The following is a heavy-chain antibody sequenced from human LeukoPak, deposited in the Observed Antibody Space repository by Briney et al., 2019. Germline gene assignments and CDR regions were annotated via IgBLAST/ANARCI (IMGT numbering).Heavy chain of an antibody. CDR2: ISAYNGNT. D-gene: IGHD5-12*01. V-gene: IGHV1-18*01. CDR3: ARNGDEYSGYSSPRD. J-gene: IGHJ4*02. CDR1: GYTFTSYG. Sequence: GASVKVSCKASGYTFTSYGISWVRQAPGQGLEWMGWISAYNGNTNYAQKLQGRVTMTTDTSTSTAYMELRSLRSEDTAVYYCARNGDEYSGYSSPRDWGQGTLVTVSS.